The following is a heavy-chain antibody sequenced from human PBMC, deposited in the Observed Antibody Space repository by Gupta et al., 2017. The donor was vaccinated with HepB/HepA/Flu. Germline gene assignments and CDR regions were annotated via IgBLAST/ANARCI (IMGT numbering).Heavy chain of an antibody. V-gene: IGHV3-64*01. CDR1: GFTXSNSA. CDR3: ARGGSYISSSRFDY. J-gene: IGHJ4*02. CDR2: ISSNGGST. Sequence: VHLVESGGNLVQPGGSLRLSCAASGFTXSNSAMHWVRQAPGKGLEYVSAISSNGGSTYYANSVKGRFTVSRDNSKNTLYLQMGSLRAEDMAVYYCARGGSYISSSRFDYWGQGTLVTVSS. D-gene: IGHD6-6*01.